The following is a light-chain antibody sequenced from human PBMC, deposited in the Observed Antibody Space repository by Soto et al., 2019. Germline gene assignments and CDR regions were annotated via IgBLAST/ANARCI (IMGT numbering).Light chain of an antibody. Sequence: QSALTQPASVSGSPGQSITVSCTGTSSDVGNYNLVSWYQQHPGKAPKLVIYEGSKRPSGVFNRFSGSKSGNTASLTISGLQAEDEADYYCCSYAGSSTWVFGGGTKVTVI. CDR2: EGS. V-gene: IGLV2-23*01. CDR3: CSYAGSSTWV. J-gene: IGLJ3*02. CDR1: SSDVGNYNL.